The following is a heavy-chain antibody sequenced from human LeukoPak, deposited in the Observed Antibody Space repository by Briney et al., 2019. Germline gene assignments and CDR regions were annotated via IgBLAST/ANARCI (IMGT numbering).Heavy chain of an antibody. V-gene: IGHV1-69*04. J-gene: IGHJ6*02. CDR1: GGTFSSYA. Sequence: ASVKVSCKASGGTFSSYAISWVRQAPGQGLEWMGRIIPILGIANYAQKFQGRVTITADKSTSTAYMELSSLRSEDTAVYYCARGLYYYDSSGYSPYCYYGMDVWGQGTTVTVSS. CDR2: IIPILGIA. CDR3: ARGLYYYDSSGYSPYCYYGMDV. D-gene: IGHD3-22*01.